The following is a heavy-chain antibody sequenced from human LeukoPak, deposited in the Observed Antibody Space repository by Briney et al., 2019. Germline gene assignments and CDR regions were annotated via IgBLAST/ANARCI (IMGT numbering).Heavy chain of an antibody. Sequence: GGSLRLTCAASGFTFSGYAMNWVRQAPGKGLEWVSHIYSSDTTYADSVKGRFTISRDNAKNSLYLQMNSLRDEDTAVYYCARDLHYAFDIWGQGTMVTASS. D-gene: IGHD3-10*01. CDR2: IYSSDTT. J-gene: IGHJ3*02. V-gene: IGHV3-48*02. CDR3: ARDLHYAFDI. CDR1: GFTFSGYA.